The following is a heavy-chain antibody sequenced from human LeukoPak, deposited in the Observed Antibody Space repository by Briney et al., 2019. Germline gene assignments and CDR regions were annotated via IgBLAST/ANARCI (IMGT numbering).Heavy chain of an antibody. CDR3: ARPHRASSGYSRFPFDY. Sequence: SQTLSLTCTVSGGSISSGGYYWSWIRQHPGKGLEWIGYIYYSGSTYYNPSLKSRVTISVDTSKNQFSLKLSSVTAADTAVYYCARPHRASSGYSRFPFDYWGQGTLVTVSS. CDR2: IYYSGST. CDR1: GGSISSGGYY. J-gene: IGHJ4*02. D-gene: IGHD3-3*01. V-gene: IGHV4-31*03.